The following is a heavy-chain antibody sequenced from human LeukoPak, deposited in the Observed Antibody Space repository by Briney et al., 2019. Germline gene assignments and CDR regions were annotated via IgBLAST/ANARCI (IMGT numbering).Heavy chain of an antibody. J-gene: IGHJ3*02. V-gene: IGHV1-69*04. D-gene: IGHD3-22*01. CDR1: GGTFSSYA. CDR2: IIPVLPVA. Sequence: SVKVSCKASGGTFSSYAISWVRQAPGQGLEWMGRIIPVLPVANYAQNFHDRVTITADKSTSTAYMELSSLRYEDTAVYYWARDSAPYSYDISVYYVYAFDMWAKGQWSPSLQ. CDR3: ARDSAPYSYDISVYYVYAFDM.